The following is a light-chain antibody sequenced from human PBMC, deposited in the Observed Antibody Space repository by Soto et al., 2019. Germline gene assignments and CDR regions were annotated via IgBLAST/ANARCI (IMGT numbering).Light chain of an antibody. Sequence: DIQMTQSPSSLSASVGDRVTITCRASQSISTYLNWYQQKLGKAPKLLISAASSLQGGVPSRFSGSGSGTDFTLTISSLQPEDFATYYCQQGSFTLTFGGGTKVAI. J-gene: IGKJ4*01. CDR3: QQGSFTLT. V-gene: IGKV1-39*01. CDR2: AAS. CDR1: QSISTY.